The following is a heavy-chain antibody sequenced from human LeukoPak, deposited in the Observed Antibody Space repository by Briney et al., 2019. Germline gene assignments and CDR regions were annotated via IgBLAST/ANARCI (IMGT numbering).Heavy chain of an antibody. CDR1: GGPFSGYH. CDR3: TRGEKWDLHAFDM. J-gene: IGHJ3*02. Sequence: SETLSLTCGVYGGPFSGYHWSWIRQPPGTGLEWIGEIHHSGSTNYNPSLKSRVTISVDTSKNQFSLKVTSVTAADTAVYFCTRGEKWDLHAFDMWGQGTMVTVSS. CDR2: IHHSGST. V-gene: IGHV4-34*01. D-gene: IGHD1-26*01.